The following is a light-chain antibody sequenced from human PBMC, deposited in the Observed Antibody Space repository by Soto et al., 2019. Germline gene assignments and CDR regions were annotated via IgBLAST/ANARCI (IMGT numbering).Light chain of an antibody. CDR2: GAS. Sequence: ENVLTQSPGTLSLSPGDRATLSCRASQSARRSYLAWYQQKPGQAPRLLIYGASSRATGIPDRFSGSGSGTDFTLTISRLEPEDSAVYYCQQYDSSPLTFGGGTKVEVK. J-gene: IGKJ4*01. CDR1: QSARRSY. V-gene: IGKV3-20*01. CDR3: QQYDSSPLT.